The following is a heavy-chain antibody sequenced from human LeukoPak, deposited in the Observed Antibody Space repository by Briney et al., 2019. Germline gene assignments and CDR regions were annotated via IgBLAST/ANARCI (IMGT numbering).Heavy chain of an antibody. CDR3: ARVGYCSSTSCYTDYYYGMDV. V-gene: IGHV4-30-4*01. CDR2: IYYSGST. Sequence: SETLSLTCTVSGGSISSGDYYWSWLRQPPGKGLEWIGYIYYSGSTYYNPSLKSRVTISVDTSKNQFSLKLSSVTAADTAVYYCARVGYCSSTSCYTDYYYGMDVWGQGTTVTVSS. J-gene: IGHJ6*02. D-gene: IGHD2-2*02. CDR1: GGSISSGDYY.